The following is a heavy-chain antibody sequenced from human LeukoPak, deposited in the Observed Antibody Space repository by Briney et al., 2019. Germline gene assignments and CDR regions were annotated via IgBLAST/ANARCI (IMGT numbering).Heavy chain of an antibody. CDR2: INPSGGST. CDR1: GYTFTSYY. V-gene: IGHV1-46*01. J-gene: IGHJ6*02. D-gene: IGHD6-19*01. CDR3: ARGDGSGWYGYYYYGMDV. Sequence: ASVKVSCKASGYTFTSYYMHWVRQAPGQGLEWMGIINPSGGSTSYAQKFQGRVTMTRDTSTSTVYMELSSLRSEDTAVYYCARGDGSGWYGYYYYGMDVWAKGPRSPSP.